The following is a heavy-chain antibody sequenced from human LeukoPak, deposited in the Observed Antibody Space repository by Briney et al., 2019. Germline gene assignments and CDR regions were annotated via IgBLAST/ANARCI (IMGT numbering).Heavy chain of an antibody. D-gene: IGHD3-16*02. V-gene: IGHV4-38-2*02. CDR2: IYYSGST. CDR3: ASLYVWGSYRFDY. CDR1: GYSISSGYY. J-gene: IGHJ4*02. Sequence: SETLSLTCTVSGYSISSGYYWGWIRQPPGKGLEWIGSIYYSGSTYYNPSLKSRVTISVDTSKNQFPLKLSSVTAADTAVYYCASLYVWGSYRFDYWGQGTLVTVSS.